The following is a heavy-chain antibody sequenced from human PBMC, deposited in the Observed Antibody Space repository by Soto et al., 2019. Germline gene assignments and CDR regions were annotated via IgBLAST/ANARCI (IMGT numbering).Heavy chain of an antibody. CDR3: ATKGGGYYFQFDP. CDR2: ISSGGTTI. D-gene: IGHD3-22*01. V-gene: IGHV3-11*01. Sequence: LRLSCAASGFTFSDYYMSWIRQAPGKGLEWVSYISSGGTTIYYADSVKGRFTISRDDAKNSLFLQMNSLRPEDTAVYFCATKGGGYYFQFDPWGQGTLVTVSS. CDR1: GFTFSDYY. J-gene: IGHJ5*02.